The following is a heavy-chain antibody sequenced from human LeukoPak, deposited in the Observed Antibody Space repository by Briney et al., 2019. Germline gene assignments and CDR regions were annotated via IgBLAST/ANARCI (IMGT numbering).Heavy chain of an antibody. V-gene: IGHV3-30*03. CDR3: ARDDYLGY. D-gene: IGHD3-16*01. CDR2: ISYDGSNK. J-gene: IGHJ4*02. CDR1: GFTFSSYG. Sequence: PGGSLRLSCAASGFTFSSYGMHWVRQAPGKGLEWVASISYDGSNKYFADSVRGRFTISRDNSKHTLYLQMNSLRAEDTAVYYCARDDYLGYWGQGTLVTVSS.